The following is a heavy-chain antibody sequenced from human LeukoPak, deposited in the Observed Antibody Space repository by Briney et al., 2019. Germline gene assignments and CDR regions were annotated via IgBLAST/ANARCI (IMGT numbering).Heavy chain of an antibody. Sequence: GASVKVSCKASGGTFSSYAISWVRQAPGQGLEWMGGLIPIFGTANYAQKFQGRVTITADESTSTAYMELSSLRSEDTAVYYCARAIVGAAAGTGWFDPWGQGTLVTVSS. CDR3: ARAIVGAAAGTGWFDP. J-gene: IGHJ5*02. CDR2: LIPIFGTA. CDR1: GGTFSSYA. V-gene: IGHV1-69*01. D-gene: IGHD6-13*01.